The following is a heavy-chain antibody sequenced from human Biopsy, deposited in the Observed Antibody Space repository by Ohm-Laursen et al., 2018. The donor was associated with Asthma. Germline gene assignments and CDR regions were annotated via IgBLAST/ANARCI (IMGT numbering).Heavy chain of an antibody. CDR1: GGSFSGHY. CDR2: IIHSGNS. CDR3: ARGGYCSGGNCYLRRPSHPVSYFDL. J-gene: IGHJ2*01. Sequence: SQTLSLTCVVYGGSFSGHYWNWLRQPPGKGLEWLGEIIHSGNSNYNRSLKSRVTMSVDTPKNQFSLKLSSVTAADTAVYYCARGGYCSGGNCYLRRPSHPVSYFDLWGRGTLVTVSS. D-gene: IGHD2-15*01. V-gene: IGHV4-34*01.